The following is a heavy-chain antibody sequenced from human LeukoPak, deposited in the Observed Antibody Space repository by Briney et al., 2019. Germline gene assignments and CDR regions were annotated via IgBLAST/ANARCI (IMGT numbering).Heavy chain of an antibody. CDR1: GDSISTSNFH. Sequence: SETLSLTCTVSGDSISTSNFHWGWIRQPPGKGLEWIGSLDYSVTIYYNPSLNSRVTLSLDTSRNQFSLSLISATDADTAVYYCARSRRNSRTDFEYWGQGTLVTVSS. J-gene: IGHJ4*02. CDR3: ARSRRNSRTDFEY. V-gene: IGHV4-39*07. CDR2: LDYSVTI. D-gene: IGHD1-7*01.